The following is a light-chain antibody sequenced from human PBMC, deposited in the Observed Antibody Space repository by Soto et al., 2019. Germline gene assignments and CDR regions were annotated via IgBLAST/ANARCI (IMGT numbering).Light chain of an antibody. V-gene: IGKV1-5*01. CDR1: QSISTW. CDR2: DAS. CDR3: LQYNGYSGT. J-gene: IGKJ1*01. Sequence: IQLTQSPSSLSGSVGDRVTITCRASQSISTWLAWYQQKPGEAPRLLIFDASNLESGVSSRFSGSGSGTEFTLTISSLQPDDFATYYCLQYNGYSGTFGQGTKVDI.